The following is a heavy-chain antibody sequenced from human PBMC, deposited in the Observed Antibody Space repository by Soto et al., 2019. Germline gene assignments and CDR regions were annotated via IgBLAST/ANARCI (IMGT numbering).Heavy chain of an antibody. D-gene: IGHD2-21*01. CDR3: AKDVVACPSEGIDY. Sequence: EVQLLESGGGLVQPGGSLRLSCAASGFTFSSYAMSWVRQAPGKGLEWVSAISVIGGSTYYADSVKGRFTIYRDKSKNTLYLQMTSLRAEDTAVYYCAKDVVACPSEGIDYWGQGTLVNVSS. J-gene: IGHJ4*02. V-gene: IGHV3-23*01. CDR1: GFTFSSYA. CDR2: ISVIGGST.